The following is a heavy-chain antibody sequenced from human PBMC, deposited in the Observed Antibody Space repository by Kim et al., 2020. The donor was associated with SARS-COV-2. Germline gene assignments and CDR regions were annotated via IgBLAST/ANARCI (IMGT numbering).Heavy chain of an antibody. CDR3: AKDLPFSSGYYYPPDY. CDR1: GFTFSSYA. Sequence: GGSLRLSCAASGFTFSSYAMSWVRQAPGKGLEWVSAISGSGGSTYYADSVKGRFTISRDNSKNTLYLQMNSLRAEDTAVYYCAKDLPFSSGYYYPPDYWGQGTLVTVSS. CDR2: ISGSGGST. J-gene: IGHJ4*02. D-gene: IGHD3-22*01. V-gene: IGHV3-23*01.